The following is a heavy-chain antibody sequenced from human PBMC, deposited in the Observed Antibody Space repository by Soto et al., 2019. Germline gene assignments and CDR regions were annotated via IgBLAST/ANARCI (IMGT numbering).Heavy chain of an antibody. D-gene: IGHD3-9*01. V-gene: IGHV4-34*01. CDR1: GGSFSGYY. CDR2: TNHSGST. J-gene: IGHJ5*02. CDR3: ARVDYDILTGYYNTSYNWFDP. Sequence: QVQLQQWGAGLLKPSETLSLTCAVYGGSFSGYYLSWIRQPPGKGLEWIGETNHSGSTNYNPSLQSRVTISVDTSQNRVSLKLSSVTAANTAVYYCARVDYDILTGYYNTSYNWFDPWGQGTLVTVSS.